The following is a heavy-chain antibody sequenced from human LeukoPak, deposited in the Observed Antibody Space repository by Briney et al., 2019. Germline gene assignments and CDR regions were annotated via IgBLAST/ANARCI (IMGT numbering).Heavy chain of an antibody. Sequence: GGSVRLSCAASGFTFSSYWIHWLRQAPGRGLEWVSHINRDRRSTNSTHSVQGRFTISRDNAKNTLYLQLNSLRADDTAVYYCARGGRAYHIWGQGTMVTVSS. D-gene: IGHD3-16*01. V-gene: IGHV3-74*01. J-gene: IGHJ3*02. CDR1: GFTFSSYW. CDR3: ARGGRAYHI. CDR2: INRDRRST.